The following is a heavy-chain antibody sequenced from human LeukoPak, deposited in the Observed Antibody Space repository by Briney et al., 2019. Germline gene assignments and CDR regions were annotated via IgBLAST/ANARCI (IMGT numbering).Heavy chain of an antibody. CDR2: INHSGST. CDR1: GGSFSGYY. Sequence: SETLSLTCAVYGGSFSGYYWSWIRQPPGKGLEWIGEINHSGSTNYNPSLKSRVTISVDTSKNQFSLKLSSVTAADTAVYYCARGYYDSSGYYQSLLYYYYYGMDVWGQGTTVTVSS. CDR3: ARGYYDSSGYYQSLLYYYYYGMDV. D-gene: IGHD3-22*01. V-gene: IGHV4-34*01. J-gene: IGHJ6*02.